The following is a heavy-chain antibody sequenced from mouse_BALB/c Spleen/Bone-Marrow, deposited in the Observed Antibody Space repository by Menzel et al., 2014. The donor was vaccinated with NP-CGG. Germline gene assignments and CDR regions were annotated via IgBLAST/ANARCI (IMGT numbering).Heavy chain of an antibody. Sequence: QVQLQQSGAELVRPVTSVKVSCKASGYSFTNYWIEWIKQRPGQGLEWIGVITPGSGGINYNEKLKAKARLTADKSSGPGYMQVRRLTSDDSEVYFCARELVRGMDYWGQGTSVTVSS. V-gene: IGHV1-54*01. CDR1: GYSFTNYW. CDR3: ARELVRGMDY. CDR2: ITPGSGGI. J-gene: IGHJ4*01. D-gene: IGHD1-1*01.